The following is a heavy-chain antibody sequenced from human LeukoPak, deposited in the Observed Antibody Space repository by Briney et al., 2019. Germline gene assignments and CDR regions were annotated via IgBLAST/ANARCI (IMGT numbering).Heavy chain of an antibody. CDR1: GGSISSGGYY. Sequence: SQTLSLTCTVSGGSISSGGYYWSWIRQHPGKGLEWIGYIYYSGSTYYNPSLKSRVTISVDTSKNQSSLKLSSVTAADTAVYYCARAILIYDSSGYYSLFFDYWGQGTLVTVSS. CDR3: ARAILIYDSSGYYSLFFDY. CDR2: IYYSGST. D-gene: IGHD3-22*01. J-gene: IGHJ4*02. V-gene: IGHV4-31*03.